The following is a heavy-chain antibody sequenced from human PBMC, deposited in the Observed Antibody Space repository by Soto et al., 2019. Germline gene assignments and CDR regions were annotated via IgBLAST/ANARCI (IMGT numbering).Heavy chain of an antibody. CDR1: GFTFSRHA. J-gene: IGHJ4*02. CDR2: LSDSGGSI. CDR3: AKVSSSSYAGFFDL. D-gene: IGHD6-6*01. Sequence: PGGSLRLSCAASGFTFSRHAMTWVRQAPGKGLEWVSGLSDSGGSIYYADSVKGRFTISRDNSMNTLYLQMNTLRAEDTAIYYCAKVSSSSYAGFFDLWGQGTLVTVSS. V-gene: IGHV3-23*01.